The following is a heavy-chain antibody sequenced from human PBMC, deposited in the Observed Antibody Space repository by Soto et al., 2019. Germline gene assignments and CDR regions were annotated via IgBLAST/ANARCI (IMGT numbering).Heavy chain of an antibody. V-gene: IGHV4-59*01. Sequence: QVQLQESGAGLVKPSETLSLICTVSGGSIDNYYWSWIRQPPGRGLEWIGFIDSSWSNDYNPTVKRRVTISAGTPRNQVSLKLTSVTTADTAVYYCARGGTGGRPTVTTYAVWGQGTLVTVSS. J-gene: IGHJ4*02. D-gene: IGHD4-17*01. CDR2: IDSSWSN. CDR1: GGSIDNYY. CDR3: ARGGTGGRPTVTTYAV.